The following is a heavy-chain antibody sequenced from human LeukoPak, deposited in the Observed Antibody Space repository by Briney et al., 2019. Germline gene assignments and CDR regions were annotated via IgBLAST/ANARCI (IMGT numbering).Heavy chain of an antibody. CDR3: ARHSLSYLKTSFDY. CDR1: GGSISSYY. Sequence: SETLSLTCTVSGGSISSYYWSWIRQPPGKGLEWIGYIYYSGSSNYNPSLKSRVTMSVDTSNNKFSLKLSSVTAADTAVYYCARHSLSYLKTSFDYWGQGTLVTVSS. D-gene: IGHD3-16*02. CDR2: IYYSGSS. V-gene: IGHV4-59*08. J-gene: IGHJ4*02.